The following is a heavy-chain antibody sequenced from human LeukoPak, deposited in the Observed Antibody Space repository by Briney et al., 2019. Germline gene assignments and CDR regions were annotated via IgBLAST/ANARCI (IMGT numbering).Heavy chain of an antibody. CDR2: IYYSGST. CDR1: GGSISSSSYY. Sequence: PSETLSLTCTVSGGSISSSSYYWGWIRQPPGKGLEWIGSIYYSGSTYYNPSLKSRVTISVDTSKNQFSLKLSSVTAADTAVYYCARGLRITIFGVPPAPRPFDPWGQGTLVTVSS. V-gene: IGHV4-39*01. D-gene: IGHD3-3*01. CDR3: ARGLRITIFGVPPAPRPFDP. J-gene: IGHJ5*02.